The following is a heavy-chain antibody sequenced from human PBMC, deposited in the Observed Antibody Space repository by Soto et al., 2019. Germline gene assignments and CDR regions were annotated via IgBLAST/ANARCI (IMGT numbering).Heavy chain of an antibody. CDR2: IYYRGNT. V-gene: IGHV4-34*01. D-gene: IGHD4-17*01. J-gene: IGHJ4*02. CDR1: GGSFNANY. Sequence: QVRLQQWGAGLLKPSETLSLTCAVYGGSFNANYWSWVRQSPGKGLEWIGEIYYRGNTNYSPSLESRVTIFIDTSKHQSSLRLTSVTAADTGVYYCASARWNFWGEGTLVTVSS. CDR3: ASARWNF.